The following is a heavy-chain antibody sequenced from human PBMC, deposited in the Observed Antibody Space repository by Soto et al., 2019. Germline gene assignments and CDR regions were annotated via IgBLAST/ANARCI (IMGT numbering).Heavy chain of an antibody. J-gene: IGHJ4*02. D-gene: IGHD3-3*01. CDR3: AKGWSSSAWDSHYFDS. Sequence: EVQLLESGGGLVQPGGPLRLSCAASGFTFSNYAMRWVRQAPGKGLEWVAAVSGSGGAAYYADSVKGRFTISRDNAKNTMSLAMNSLRADDSAVYYCAKGWSSSAWDSHYFDSWGQGIRVTVSS. CDR2: VSGSGGAA. CDR1: GFTFSNYA. V-gene: IGHV3-23*01.